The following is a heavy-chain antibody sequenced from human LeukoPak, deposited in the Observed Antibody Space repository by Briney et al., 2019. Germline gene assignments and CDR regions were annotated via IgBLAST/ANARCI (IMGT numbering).Heavy chain of an antibody. CDR1: GGSFSGYY. CDR3: ARGRAVAGIRY. D-gene: IGHD6-19*01. V-gene: IGHV4-34*01. J-gene: IGHJ4*02. Sequence: SETLSLTCAVYGGSFSGYYWSWIRQPPGKGLEWIGEINHSGSTNYNPSLKSRVTISVDTSKNQFSLKLSSVTAADTAVYYCARGRAVAGIRYWGQGTLVTVSS. CDR2: INHSGST.